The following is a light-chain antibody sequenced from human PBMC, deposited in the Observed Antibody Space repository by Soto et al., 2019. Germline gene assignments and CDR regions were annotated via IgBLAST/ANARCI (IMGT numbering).Light chain of an antibody. CDR3: SSYTSSSTTV. J-gene: IGLJ7*01. V-gene: IGLV2-14*01. Sequence: QSVLTQPASVSGSPGQSITISCTGTSSDVGGYNYVSWYQQHPGQAPKLMIYDVSNRPSGVSNRFSGSKSGNTASLTISGLQAEDEADYYCSSYTSSSTTVFGGGTQLTVL. CDR2: DVS. CDR1: SSDVGGYNY.